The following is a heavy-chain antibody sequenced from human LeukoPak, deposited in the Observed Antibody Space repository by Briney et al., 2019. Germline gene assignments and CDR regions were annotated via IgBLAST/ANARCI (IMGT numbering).Heavy chain of an antibody. J-gene: IGHJ5*02. Sequence: PGGSLRLSCAASGFTFDDYAMHWVRQAPGKGLEWVSGISWNSGSIGYADSVKGRFTISRDNSKNTLYLQMNSLRAEDTAVYYCAKDFAPTAWGQGTLVTVSS. CDR3: AKDFAPTA. CDR1: GFTFDDYA. CDR2: ISWNSGSI. V-gene: IGHV3-9*01.